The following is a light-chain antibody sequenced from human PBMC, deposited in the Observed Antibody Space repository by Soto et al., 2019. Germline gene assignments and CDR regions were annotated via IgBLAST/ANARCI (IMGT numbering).Light chain of an antibody. CDR3: LQYDTSPPRYT. CDR2: GPS. V-gene: IGKV3-20*01. J-gene: IGKJ2*01. Sequence: EVVLTQSPGTLSLSPGERATLSCRASQSVSRRYLAWYQQKPGQATRLLIFGPSSRATGIPDRFSGSGSGTDVTITISSLEPEDFAVYYCLQYDTSPPRYTFGQGTKLEIK. CDR1: QSVSRRY.